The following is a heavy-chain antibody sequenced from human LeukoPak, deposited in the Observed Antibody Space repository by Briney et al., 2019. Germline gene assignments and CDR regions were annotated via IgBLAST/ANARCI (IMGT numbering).Heavy chain of an antibody. V-gene: IGHV3-23*01. J-gene: IGHJ4*02. CDR2: ISGSGGST. CDR3: AKGANYYDSSGPDTFDY. D-gene: IGHD3-22*01. Sequence: PGGSLRLSCAASGFTFSSYAMNWVRQAPGKGLEWVSAISGSGGSTYYADSVKGRFTISRDNSKNTLYLQMNSLRAEDTAVYYCAKGANYYDSSGPDTFDYWGQGTLVTVSS. CDR1: GFTFSSYA.